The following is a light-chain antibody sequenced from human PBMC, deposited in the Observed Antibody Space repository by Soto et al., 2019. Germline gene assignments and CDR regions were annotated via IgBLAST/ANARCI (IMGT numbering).Light chain of an antibody. J-gene: IGKJ4*01. Sequence: DIQMTQSPSSVSASVGDRVTITCRARQVISSRLAWYQQKPGKAPNLLIYAASSLQSGVPSSFSGSGSETDFTLTIGSLQPEDFATYYCQQSNSFPLTFGGGTKVEIK. CDR3: QQSNSFPLT. CDR2: AAS. V-gene: IGKV1-12*01. CDR1: QVISSR.